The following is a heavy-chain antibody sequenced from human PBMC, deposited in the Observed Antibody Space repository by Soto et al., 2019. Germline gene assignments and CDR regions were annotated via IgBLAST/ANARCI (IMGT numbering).Heavy chain of an antibody. CDR3: ARDAYYYGSGSYPRRWFDP. Sequence: SETLSLTCTVSGGSISSYYWSWIRQPPGKGLEWIGYIYYSGSTNYNPSLKSRVTISVDTSKNQFSLKLSSVTAADTAVYYCARDAYYYGSGSYPRRWFDPWGQGTLVTVSS. J-gene: IGHJ5*02. V-gene: IGHV4-59*01. D-gene: IGHD3-10*01. CDR2: IYYSGST. CDR1: GGSISSYY.